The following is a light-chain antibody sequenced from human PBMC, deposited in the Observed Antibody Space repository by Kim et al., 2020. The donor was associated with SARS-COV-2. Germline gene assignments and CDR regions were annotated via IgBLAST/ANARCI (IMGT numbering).Light chain of an antibody. Sequence: SSELTQDPAVSVALGQTVRITCQGDSLRSYYATWYQQKPGQAPILVIYGKNNRPSGIPDRFSGSSSGNTASLTITGTQAGDEADYYCNSRGSNDNVLFGGGTQLTVL. J-gene: IGLJ2*01. CDR1: SLRSYY. CDR2: GKN. CDR3: NSRGSNDNVL. V-gene: IGLV3-19*01.